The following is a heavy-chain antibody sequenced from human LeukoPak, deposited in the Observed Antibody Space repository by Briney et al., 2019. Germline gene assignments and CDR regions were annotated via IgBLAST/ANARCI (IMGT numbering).Heavy chain of an antibody. CDR3: ARTRSGCSSTNCYPYDMDV. J-gene: IGHJ6*02. V-gene: IGHV1-69*13. CDR1: GGTFNSYA. CDR2: IIPIFGTT. Sequence: GASVKVSRKASGGTFNSYAISWVRQAPGQGLEWMGGIIPIFGTTNYAQKFQGRLTITADESTSTAYMELSSLRSEDTAVYYCARTRSGCSSTNCYPYDMDVWGQGTTVTVSS. D-gene: IGHD2-2*01.